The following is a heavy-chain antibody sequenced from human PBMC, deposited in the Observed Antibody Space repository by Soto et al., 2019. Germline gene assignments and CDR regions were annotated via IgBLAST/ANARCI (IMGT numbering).Heavy chain of an antibody. CDR1: GYTFTSYY. CDR2: INPSGGST. CDR3: ARDTPQKVTTEGHYYYYGMDV. D-gene: IGHD4-17*01. Sequence: ASVKVSCKASGYTFTSYYMHWVRQAPGQGLEWMGIINPSGGSTSYAQKFQGRVTMTRDTSTSTVYMELSSLRSEDTAVYYCARDTPQKVTTEGHYYYYGMDVWGQGTTVTVSS. J-gene: IGHJ6*02. V-gene: IGHV1-46*01.